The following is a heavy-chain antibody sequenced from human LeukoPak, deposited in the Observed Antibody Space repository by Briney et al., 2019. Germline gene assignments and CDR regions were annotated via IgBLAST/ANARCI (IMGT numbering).Heavy chain of an antibody. CDR1: GLIFSTYG. J-gene: IGHJ5*02. CDR2: IQYDGSDK. V-gene: IGHV3-30*19. Sequence: GGSLRLSCAASGLIFSTYGMHWVRQAPGKGLEWVAFIQYDGSDKYYADSVKGRFTVSRDNSKNTLDLQMNGLRAEDTAVYYCARAVTWIDPWGQGTRVTVSS. CDR3: ARAVTWIDP.